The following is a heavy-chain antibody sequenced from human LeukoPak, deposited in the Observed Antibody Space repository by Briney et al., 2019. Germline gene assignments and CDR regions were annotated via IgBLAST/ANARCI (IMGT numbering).Heavy chain of an antibody. CDR3: AKDINWAPPRYFDY. V-gene: IGHV3-23*01. Sequence: GGSLRLSCAASGFTFSNYAMTWVRQAPGRGLDWVSGISGRGDNTYYADSVKGRFTISRDNSKNTLYLQMNSLRAEDTAVYYCAKDINWAPPRYFDYWGQGTLVTVSS. CDR1: GFTFSNYA. CDR2: ISGRGDNT. D-gene: IGHD1-14*01. J-gene: IGHJ4*02.